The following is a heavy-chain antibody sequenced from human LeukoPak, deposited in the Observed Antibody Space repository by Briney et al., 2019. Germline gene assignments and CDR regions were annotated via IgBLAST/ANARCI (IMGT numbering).Heavy chain of an antibody. CDR3: ARGFGKLGDYGDRLDY. V-gene: IGHV5-51*01. D-gene: IGHD4-17*01. J-gene: IGHJ4*02. CDR2: IYPGDSDI. Sequence: GESLKISCKGSGYSFTSYWIGWVRQMPGKGLEWMGIIYPGDSDIRYSPSFQGQVTISADKSISTAYLQWSSLKASDTAMYYCARGFGKLGDYGDRLDYWGQGTLVTVSS. CDR1: GYSFTSYW.